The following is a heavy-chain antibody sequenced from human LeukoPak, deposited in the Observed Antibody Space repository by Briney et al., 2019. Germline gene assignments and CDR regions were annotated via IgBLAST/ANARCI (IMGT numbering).Heavy chain of an antibody. V-gene: IGHV3-53*01. CDR2: IYSGGST. Sequence: PGGSLRLSCAASGFTVSSNYMSWVRQAPGKGLEWVSVIYSGGSTYYADSVKGRFTISRDNPKTSLYLQMDSLRAEDTAVYYCARNRGWLQFDYWGQGTLVTVSS. CDR1: GFTVSSNY. CDR3: ARNRGWLQFDY. J-gene: IGHJ4*02. D-gene: IGHD5-12*01.